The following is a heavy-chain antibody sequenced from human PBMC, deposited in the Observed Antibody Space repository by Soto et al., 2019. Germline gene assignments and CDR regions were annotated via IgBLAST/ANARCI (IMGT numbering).Heavy chain of an antibody. V-gene: IGHV1-69*01. CDR2: IIPIFGTA. D-gene: IGHD3-3*01. Sequence: QVQLVQSGAEVKKPGSSVKVSCKASGGTFSSYAISWVRQAPGQGLEWMGGIIPIFGTANYAQKFQGRVTMTADESTSTAYMELSSLRSEDTAVYYCAREWDFWSGSGYYYYYGMDVWGQGTTVTVSS. CDR3: AREWDFWSGSGYYYYYGMDV. CDR1: GGTFSSYA. J-gene: IGHJ6*02.